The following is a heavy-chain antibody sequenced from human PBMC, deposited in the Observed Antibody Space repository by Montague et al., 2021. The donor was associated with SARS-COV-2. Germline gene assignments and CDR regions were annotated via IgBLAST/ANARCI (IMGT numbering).Heavy chain of an antibody. CDR2: IYYSGST. V-gene: IGHV4-59*08. CDR3: ARHAQLWFGGLYYLGGGYFQH. CDR1: GGSISSYY. Sequence: SETRSLTCTVSGGSISSYYWSWIRQPPGKGLEWIGYIYYSGSTNYNPSFKSRVTISVDTSKNQFSLKLSSVTAADTAVYYCARHAQLWFGGLYYLGGGYFQHWGQGTLVTVSS. J-gene: IGHJ1*01. D-gene: IGHD3-10*01.